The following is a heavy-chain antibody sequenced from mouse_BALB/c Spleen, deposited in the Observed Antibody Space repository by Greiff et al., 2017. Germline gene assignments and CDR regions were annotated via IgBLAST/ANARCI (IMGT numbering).Heavy chain of an antibody. D-gene: IGHD1-1*01. CDR2: ISYDGSN. J-gene: IGHJ3*01. Sequence: EVQLVESGPGLVKPSQSLSLTCSVTGYSITSCYYWTWIRQFPGNKLEWMGYISYDGSNNYNPSLKNRISITRDTSKNQFFLKLNSVTTEDTATYYCARGGITTAWFAYWGQGTLVTVSA. V-gene: IGHV3-6*02. CDR3: ARGGITTAWFAY. CDR1: GYSITSCYY.